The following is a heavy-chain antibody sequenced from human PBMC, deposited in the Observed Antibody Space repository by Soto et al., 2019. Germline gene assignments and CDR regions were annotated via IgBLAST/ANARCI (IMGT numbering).Heavy chain of an antibody. J-gene: IGHJ6*02. D-gene: IGHD5-18*01. CDR3: ARGGTAMVYGMDV. V-gene: IGHV3-33*01. CDR2: IWYDGSNK. Sequence: QVQLVESGGGVVQPGRSLRLSCAASGFTFSSYGMHWVRQAPGKGLEWVAVIWYDGSNKYYADSVKGRFTISRDNXKNTLYLQMNSLRAEDTAVYYCARGGTAMVYGMDVWGQGTTVTVSS. CDR1: GFTFSSYG.